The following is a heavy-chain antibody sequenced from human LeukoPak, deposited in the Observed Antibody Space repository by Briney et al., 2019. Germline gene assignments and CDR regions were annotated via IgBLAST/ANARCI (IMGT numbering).Heavy chain of an antibody. CDR3: ARGTLTAPRSAFDI. Sequence: ASVKVSCRASGYTFTGYYMSWVRQAPGQGLEWMGWINPDSGGTHYAQNFQGWVTMTRDTSISTAYMELSRLKSDDTAVYYCARGTLTAPRSAFDIWGQGTMVTVSS. D-gene: IGHD1-14*01. CDR1: GYTFTGYY. CDR2: INPDSGGT. J-gene: IGHJ3*02. V-gene: IGHV1-2*04.